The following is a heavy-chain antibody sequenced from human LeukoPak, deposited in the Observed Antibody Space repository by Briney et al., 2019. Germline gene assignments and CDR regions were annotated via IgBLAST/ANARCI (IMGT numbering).Heavy chain of an antibody. Sequence: PSETLSLTCTVSGGSISTYYWTWIRQPAGKGLEWIGRIYINGNTNYNPSLKSRVTMSVDTSENQFSLKLSSVTAADTAVYYCARYGGSYSVWGQGTLVTVSS. V-gene: IGHV4-4*07. D-gene: IGHD1-26*01. CDR3: ARYGGSYSV. J-gene: IGHJ4*02. CDR1: GGSISTYY. CDR2: IYINGNT.